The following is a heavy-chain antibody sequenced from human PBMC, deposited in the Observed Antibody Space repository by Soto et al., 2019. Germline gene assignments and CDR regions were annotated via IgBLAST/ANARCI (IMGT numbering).Heavy chain of an antibody. D-gene: IGHD4-17*01. CDR3: AREFDYGDYNNWFDP. CDR2: IYYSGST. J-gene: IGHJ5*02. Sequence: PSETLSLTCTVSGGSISSYYWSWIRQPPGKGLEWIGYIYYSGSTNYNPSLKSRVTISVDTSKNQFSLKLSSVTAADTAVYYCAREFDYGDYNNWFDPWGQGTLVTVSS. V-gene: IGHV4-59*01. CDR1: GGSISSYY.